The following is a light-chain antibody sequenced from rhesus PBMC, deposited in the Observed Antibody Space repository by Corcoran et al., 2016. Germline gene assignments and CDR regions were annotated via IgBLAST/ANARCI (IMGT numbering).Light chain of an antibody. J-gene: IGKJ4*01. CDR3: QQYCGLPT. CDR1: QGIASY. V-gene: IGKV1-25*02. CDR2: SAT. Sequence: DIQMTQSPSFVSASVGDRVTITCRASQGIASYLAWYQQKPGKAPNLLIFSATTLQSGVPSSFSGSGSGTEFILTLSSLQPEDFATCFCQQYCGLPTFGGGTKVEIQ.